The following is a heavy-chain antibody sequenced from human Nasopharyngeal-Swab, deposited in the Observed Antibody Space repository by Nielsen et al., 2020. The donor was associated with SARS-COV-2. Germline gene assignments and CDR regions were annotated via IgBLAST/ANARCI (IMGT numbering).Heavy chain of an antibody. CDR2: KISNDEK. D-gene: IGHD6-13*01. J-gene: IGHJ6*03. CDR1: GCARSNARMG. Sequence: LAKTTETFTLTCKGTGCARSNARMGVSWIRQPPGKARERLGHKISNDEKSYSTSLKSRLTISKDTSKSQVVLTMTNMDPVDTATYFCARSTPQYSSSWYPGDYYYYYMDVWGKGTTVTVSS. V-gene: IGHV2-26*01. CDR3: ARSTPQYSSSWYPGDYYYYYMDV.